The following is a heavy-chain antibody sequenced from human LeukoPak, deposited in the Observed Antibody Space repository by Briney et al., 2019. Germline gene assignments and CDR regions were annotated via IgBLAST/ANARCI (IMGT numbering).Heavy chain of an antibody. J-gene: IGHJ3*02. CDR1: GGSLSSSDYF. V-gene: IGHV4-39*01. D-gene: IGHD3-3*01. CDR3: ARSKAEWSGSFDI. CDR2: ISYSGST. Sequence: SGTLSLTCTVSGGSLSSSDYFWGWIRQPPGKGLEWIGSISYSGSTYYNPSLKSRVTISVDMSKNQFSLKLSSVTAADTVVYFCARSKAEWSGSFDIWGQGTTVTVAS.